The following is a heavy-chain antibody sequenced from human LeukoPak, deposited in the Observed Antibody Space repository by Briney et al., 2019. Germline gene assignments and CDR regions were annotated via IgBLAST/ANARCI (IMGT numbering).Heavy chain of an antibody. CDR1: GFTFNNAW. D-gene: IGHD4-17*01. V-gene: IGHV3-15*01. J-gene: IGHJ4*02. CDR3: ITDPGDYEDF. CDR2: IKSKSDGETR. Sequence: GGSLRLSCAASGFTFNNAWMSWVRQAPGKGLECVGRIKSKSDGETRDYAAAVRGRFAISRDDSQNTLFLLMNTVKTDDTAVYFCITDPGDYEDFWGQGSLVTVSS.